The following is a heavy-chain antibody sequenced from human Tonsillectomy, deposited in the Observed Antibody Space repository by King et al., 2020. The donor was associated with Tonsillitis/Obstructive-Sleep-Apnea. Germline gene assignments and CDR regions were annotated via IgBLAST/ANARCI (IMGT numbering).Heavy chain of an antibody. D-gene: IGHD2-2*01. CDR1: GYTFTSYY. CDR2: INPSGGST. CDR3: ARDWGGYCSSTSCFSSQDY. J-gene: IGHJ4*02. Sequence: VQLVESGAEVKKPGASVKVSCKASGYTFTSYYMHWVRQAPGQGLEWMGMINPSGGSTTYAQKFQGRVTMTRDTSTSTVYMELSSLSSEDTAVYYCARDWGGYCSSTSCFSSQDYWGQGTLVTVSS. V-gene: IGHV1-46*01.